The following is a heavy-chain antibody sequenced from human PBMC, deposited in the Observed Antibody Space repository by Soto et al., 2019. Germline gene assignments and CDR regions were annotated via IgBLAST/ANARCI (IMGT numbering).Heavy chain of an antibody. CDR3: ARSFGWYAIDH. Sequence: QMQLQESGPGLVKPSETLSLTCAVSSASIITEQRWTWVRQPPGKGLEWIGEIHHSGSTNNNPSLRSRVTMSVVKSKNLFSLNLNSVTAADTALYYCARSFGWYAIDHWGQGTLVFVSS. CDR1: SASIITEQR. J-gene: IGHJ4*02. CDR2: IHHSGST. D-gene: IGHD6-19*01. V-gene: IGHV4-4*02.